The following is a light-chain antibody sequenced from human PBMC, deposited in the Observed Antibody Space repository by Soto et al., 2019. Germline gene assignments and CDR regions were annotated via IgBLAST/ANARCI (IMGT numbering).Light chain of an antibody. CDR2: DSE. J-gene: IGLJ2*01. CDR1: SSNIENNY. V-gene: IGLV1-51*01. CDR3: GTWDNSLSAVV. Sequence: QSVLTQPPSVSAAPGQRVTISCSGSSSNIENNYVSWYQHLPGTAPKLLIYDSEKRPSGIPDRFSGSKSGTSATLGITGLRTGDEADYYCGTWDNSLSAVVFGGGTKLTVL.